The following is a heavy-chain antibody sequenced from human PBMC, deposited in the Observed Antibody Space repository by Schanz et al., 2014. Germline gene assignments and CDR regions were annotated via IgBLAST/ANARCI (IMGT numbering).Heavy chain of an antibody. D-gene: IGHD3-10*01. CDR3: ASGVHVSSLQKGLQF. Sequence: EVRLVESGGGLVQPGGPLRLSCEASGFDFNSYSMNWVRQVPGKGLEWLSYIATSSSTRHYADSVKGRVTISRDNAKNSVSLQMRRLRVEDTAVYYCASGVHVSSLQKGLQFWGRGTLVIVSS. V-gene: IGHV3-48*01. CDR1: GFDFNSYS. J-gene: IGHJ1*01. CDR2: IATSSSTR.